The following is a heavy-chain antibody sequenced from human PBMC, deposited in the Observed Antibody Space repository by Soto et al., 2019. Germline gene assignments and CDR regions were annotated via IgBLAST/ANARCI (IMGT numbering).Heavy chain of an antibody. CDR1: GYTFSNYG. CDR2: ISLYSDGT. Sequence: QVRLVQSGGEVKRPGASVKVPCKTSGYTFSNYGITWVRQAPGQPLEWLGWISLYSDGTNYAQKFQGRVSMTTDTSTTTDYMELRSLRSDDTAVYYCARVVPGAEAWFGPWGQGTLVTVSS. D-gene: IGHD2-2*01. V-gene: IGHV1-18*01. J-gene: IGHJ5*02. CDR3: ARVVPGAEAWFGP.